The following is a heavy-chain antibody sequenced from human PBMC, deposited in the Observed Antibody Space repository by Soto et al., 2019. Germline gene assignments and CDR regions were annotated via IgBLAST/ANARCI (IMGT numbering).Heavy chain of an antibody. V-gene: IGHV3-30-3*01. J-gene: IGHJ4*02. CDR1: GFTFSSYA. CDR2: ISYDGSNK. Sequence: GGSLRLSCAASGFTFSSYAMHWVRQAPGKGLEWVAVISYDGSNKYYADSVKGRFTISRDNSKNTLYLQMNSLRAEDTAVYYCARDEQYSSGWYRVLIDYWGQGTLVTVSS. D-gene: IGHD6-19*01. CDR3: ARDEQYSSGWYRVLIDY.